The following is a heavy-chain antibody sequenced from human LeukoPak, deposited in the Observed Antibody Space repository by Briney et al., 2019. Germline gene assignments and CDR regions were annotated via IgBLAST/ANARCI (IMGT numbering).Heavy chain of an antibody. J-gene: IGHJ4*02. V-gene: IGHV3-23*01. CDR1: GFTFSSYA. Sequence: GGSLRLSCAASGFTFSSYAMSWVRQAPGKGLELVSGISGSGGSTYYADSVKGRFTISRDNSKNTVYLQMNSLRAEDTAVHYCAKGKTLVYYFDYWGQGTLGTVSS. CDR2: ISGSGGST. CDR3: AKGKTLVYYFDY. D-gene: IGHD6-6*01.